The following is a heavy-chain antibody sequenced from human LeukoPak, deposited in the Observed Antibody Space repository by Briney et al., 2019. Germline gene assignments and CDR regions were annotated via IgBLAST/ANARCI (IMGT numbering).Heavy chain of an antibody. Sequence: RGSLRLSCEASGFTFIGYGMHWVRQAPGKGREWVAGISYDGSNQYYTDSVKGRFTISRDNSKNTLYLQMNSLRPEDTAVYYCAKPRGGDSWAFDFWGQGTMVTVSS. CDR1: GFTFIGYG. CDR3: AKPRGGDSWAFDF. J-gene: IGHJ3*01. D-gene: IGHD2-21*02. CDR2: ISYDGSNQ. V-gene: IGHV3-30*18.